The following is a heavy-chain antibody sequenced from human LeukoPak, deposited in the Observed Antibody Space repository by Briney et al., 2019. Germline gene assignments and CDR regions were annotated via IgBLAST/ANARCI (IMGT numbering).Heavy chain of an antibody. J-gene: IGHJ3*02. D-gene: IGHD5-18*01. CDR1: GGSISSSSYY. CDR3: ARGRRPFHTAMVSGAFDI. CDR2: IYYSGST. V-gene: IGHV4-39*07. Sequence: SETLSLTCTVSGGSISSSSYYWGRIRQPPGKGLEWIGSIYYSGSTNYNPSLKSRVTISVDTSKNQFSLKLSSVTAADTAVYYCARGRRPFHTAMVSGAFDIWGQGTMVTVSS.